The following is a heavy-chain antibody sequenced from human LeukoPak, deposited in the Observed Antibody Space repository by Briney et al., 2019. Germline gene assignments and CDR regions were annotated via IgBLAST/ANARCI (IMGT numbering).Heavy chain of an antibody. Sequence: GASVKVSCKASGYTFTSYGISWVRQAPGQGLEWMGWISAYNGNTNYAQKLQGRVTMTTDTSTTTASMELRSLRSDDTAVYYCARDEVDIVVVPDPIVYWGQGTLVTVSS. CDR3: ARDEVDIVVVPDPIVY. V-gene: IGHV1-18*01. CDR1: GYTFTSYG. D-gene: IGHD2-2*01. CDR2: ISAYNGNT. J-gene: IGHJ4*02.